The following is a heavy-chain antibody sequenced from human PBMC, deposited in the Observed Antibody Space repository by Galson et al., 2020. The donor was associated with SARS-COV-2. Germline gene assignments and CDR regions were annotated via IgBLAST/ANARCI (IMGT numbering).Heavy chain of an antibody. V-gene: IGHV3-23*01. CDR1: GFTFSSYA. D-gene: IGHD3-22*01. Sequence: GGSLRLSCAASGFTFSSYAMSWVRQAPGKGLEWVSAISGSGGSTYYADSVKGRFTISRDNSKNTLYLQMNSLRAEDTAVYYCAKGSRVYSSSGYYLDYWGQGTLVTVSS. CDR3: AKGSRVYSSSGYYLDY. CDR2: ISGSGGST. J-gene: IGHJ4*02.